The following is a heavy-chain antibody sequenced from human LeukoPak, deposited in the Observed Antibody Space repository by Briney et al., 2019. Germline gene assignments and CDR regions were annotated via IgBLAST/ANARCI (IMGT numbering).Heavy chain of an antibody. D-gene: IGHD3-3*01. V-gene: IGHV1-2*02. CDR1: GYTFTGYY. Sequence: GASVKVSCKASGYTFTGYYMHWVRQAPGQGLEWVGWINPNSGSTDYAQTFQGRVTMTRDTSNSKAYLELNRLRSDDTAVYYCERRYYDFWSVQIDYYYYCIDLWGKRTTVTVSS. J-gene: IGHJ6*03. CDR3: ERRYYDFWSVQIDYYYYCIDL. CDR2: INPNSGST.